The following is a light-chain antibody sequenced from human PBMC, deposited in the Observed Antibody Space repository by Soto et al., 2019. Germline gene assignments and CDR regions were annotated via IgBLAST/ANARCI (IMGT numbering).Light chain of an antibody. V-gene: IGKV3-20*01. J-gene: IGKJ2*01. CDR2: GAF. CDR3: PYYGGYYGSSPRYT. CDR1: QTVSSNY. Sequence: EIVLTQSPGTLSLSPGERATLSCRASQTVSSNYLAWYQQRPGQAHRLLMYGAFIRATGIPDRISGSGSGTDFTVTISRLEPEDFAVYYCPYYGGYYGSSPRYTFGQGTKLDIK.